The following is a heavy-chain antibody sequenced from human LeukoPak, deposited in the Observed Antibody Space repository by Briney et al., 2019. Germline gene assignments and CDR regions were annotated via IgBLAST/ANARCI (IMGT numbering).Heavy chain of an antibody. Sequence: GGSLRLSCAASGFDCSRYWMTWVRQAPGKGLEWVANIEQDGGEEYYVDSVKGRFTISRDNAKNSLYPQMNSPRVEDTAVYYCARGRYVDWLFDYWGQGTLVTVSS. V-gene: IGHV3-7*03. J-gene: IGHJ4*02. CDR1: GFDCSRYW. D-gene: IGHD3-9*01. CDR2: IEQDGGEE. CDR3: ARGRYVDWLFDY.